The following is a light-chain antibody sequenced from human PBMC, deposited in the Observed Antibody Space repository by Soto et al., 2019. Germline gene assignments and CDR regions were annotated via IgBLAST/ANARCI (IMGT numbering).Light chain of an antibody. V-gene: IGKV3-15*01. J-gene: IGKJ4*01. Sequence: DMVMTQSPGTLSVSPGERATLSCRASQSIGSKLAWYQQKPGQAPRLLIYGASTRATGIPARISGSGSGTEFALTISSLQSEDFAVYYCQQYDNWPLTFGGGTKVDIK. CDR1: QSIGSK. CDR2: GAS. CDR3: QQYDNWPLT.